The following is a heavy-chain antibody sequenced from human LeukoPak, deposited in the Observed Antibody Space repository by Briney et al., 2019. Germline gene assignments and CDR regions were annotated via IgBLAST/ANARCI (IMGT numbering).Heavy chain of an antibody. Sequence: PSETLSLTCTVPDGSISNSFWNWVRQPPGKGLEWIAYIHTSGSTNYNPAFKGRVTLSVDTSKSQFSLRLNSVTASDTAVYYCANSYDGKIVPFDNWGQGTLVTVSS. CDR3: ANSYDGKIVPFDN. CDR1: DGSISNSF. D-gene: IGHD4-23*01. CDR2: IHTSGST. V-gene: IGHV4-4*09. J-gene: IGHJ4*02.